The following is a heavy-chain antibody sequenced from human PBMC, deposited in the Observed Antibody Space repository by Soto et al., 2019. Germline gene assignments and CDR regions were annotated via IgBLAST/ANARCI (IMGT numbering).Heavy chain of an antibody. CDR2: ITYNGDTI. CDR3: ARLRPTNTGGTFDI. CDR1: GFTFSDYY. D-gene: IGHD3-16*01. J-gene: IGHJ3*02. V-gene: IGHV3-11*01. Sequence: QVQLVESGGGLVKPGGSLRLSCAASGFTFSDYYMTWIRQAPGKGLEWLSYITYNGDTIYYADCVKGRFTISGDNAHNSLYLEMNSLRAEDTAIYYCARLRPTNTGGTFDIWGQGTMVTVSS.